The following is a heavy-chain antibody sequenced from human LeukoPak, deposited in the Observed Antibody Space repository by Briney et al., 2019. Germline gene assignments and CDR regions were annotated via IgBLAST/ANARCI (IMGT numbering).Heavy chain of an antibody. J-gene: IGHJ4*02. CDR3: ARAEGYGGELDS. Sequence: GGSLRLSCAASEFTFSHHAMHWVRQAPGKGLEWVAVISYDGSNKYHADSVKGRFTISRENSKNRLYLQMNSLRAEDTAVYYCARAEGYGGELDSWGQGTLVTVSS. CDR1: EFTFSHHA. CDR2: ISYDGSNK. D-gene: IGHD4-23*01. V-gene: IGHV3-30*04.